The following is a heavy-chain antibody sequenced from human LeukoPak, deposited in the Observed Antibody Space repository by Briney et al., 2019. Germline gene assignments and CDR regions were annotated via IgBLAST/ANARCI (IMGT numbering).Heavy chain of an antibody. Sequence: ASETMSLTCAVYGGSFSGYYWSWIRQPPGKGLEWIGEINHSGSTNYNPSLKSRVTISVDTSKNQFSLKLSSVTAADTAVYYCARGVPATAAGSPIRYYYYGRRLGPRDHGHHLL. CDR2: INHSGST. J-gene: IGHJ6*02. D-gene: IGHD6-13*01. CDR3: ARGVPATAAGSPIRYYYYGRR. CDR1: GGSFSGYY. V-gene: IGHV4-34*01.